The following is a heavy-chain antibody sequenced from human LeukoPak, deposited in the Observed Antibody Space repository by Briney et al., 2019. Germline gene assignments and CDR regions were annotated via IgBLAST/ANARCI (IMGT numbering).Heavy chain of an antibody. CDR2: IYYSGST. J-gene: IGHJ4*02. D-gene: IGHD3-10*01. Sequence: ASETLSLTCTVSGGSISSSSYYWGWIRQPPGKGLEWIGSIYYSGSTYYNPSLKSRVTISVDTSKNQFSLKLSSVTAADTAVYYCARDMSMVAYFDYWGQGTLVTVSS. CDR3: ARDMSMVAYFDY. V-gene: IGHV4-39*07. CDR1: GGSISSSSYY.